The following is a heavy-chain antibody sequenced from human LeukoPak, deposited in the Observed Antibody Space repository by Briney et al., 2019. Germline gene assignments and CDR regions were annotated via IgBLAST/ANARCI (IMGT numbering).Heavy chain of an antibody. J-gene: IGHJ5*02. CDR1: GFTFSNYW. D-gene: IGHD3-22*01. CDR3: ARDLGQYSDTSDNWFDP. V-gene: IGHV3-74*01. CDR2: INSDGINT. Sequence: GGSLRLSCAASGFTFSNYWMHWVRQAPGKGLVWVSRINSDGINTSYADSVKGRFTISRDNAKNTLNLQMNSLRAEDTAVYYCARDLGQYSDTSDNWFDPWGQGTLVTVSS.